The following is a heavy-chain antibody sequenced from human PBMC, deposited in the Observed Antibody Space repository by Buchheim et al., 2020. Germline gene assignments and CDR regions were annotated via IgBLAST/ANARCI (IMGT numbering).Heavy chain of an antibody. J-gene: IGHJ4*02. D-gene: IGHD5-12*01. Sequence: EVQLVESGGGLLKPGRSLRLSCTTSGFTFGDYAMSWFRQAPGKGLEWVSLIRSKGYGGTTEYAASVKGRFTISRDDSKRIAYLQMNSLRTEDTAVYHCARGGYPPRWDYFAYWGQGT. V-gene: IGHV3-49*05. CDR1: GFTFGDYA. CDR3: ARGGYPPRWDYFAY. CDR2: IRSKGYGGTT.